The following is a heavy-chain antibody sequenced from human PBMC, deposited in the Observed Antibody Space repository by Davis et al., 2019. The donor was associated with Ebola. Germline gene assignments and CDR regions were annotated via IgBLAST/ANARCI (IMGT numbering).Heavy chain of an antibody. D-gene: IGHD2-2*01. CDR2: ISPYDSDA. V-gene: IGHV5-51*01. CDR1: GYSFEYYW. Sequence: PGGSLRLSCRTSGYSFEYYWIAWVRQMAGNGLEWMGIISPYDSDARYNPSFQGHVTMSVDKSISTAYLQWDSLKASDTAMYYCVGLTCSTVSCFAIDYWGQGSLVTVSS. J-gene: IGHJ4*02. CDR3: VGLTCSTVSCFAIDY.